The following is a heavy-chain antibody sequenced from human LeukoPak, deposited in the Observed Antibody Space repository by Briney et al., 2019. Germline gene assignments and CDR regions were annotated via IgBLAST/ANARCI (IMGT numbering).Heavy chain of an antibody. D-gene: IGHD1-7*01. CDR3: AGSRDVRELYYYYMDV. CDR2: ISAYNGNT. J-gene: IGHJ6*03. V-gene: IGHV1-18*01. Sequence: GASVKVSCKASGYTFTSYGISWVRQAPGQGLEWMGWISAYNGNTNYAQKLQGRVTMTTDTSTSTAYMELRSLRSDDTAVYYCAGSRDVRELYYYYMDVWGKGTTVTVSS. CDR1: GYTFTSYG.